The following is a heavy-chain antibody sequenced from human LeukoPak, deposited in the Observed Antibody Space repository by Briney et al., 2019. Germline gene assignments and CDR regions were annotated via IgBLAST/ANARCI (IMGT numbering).Heavy chain of an antibody. CDR2: MYFGGGT. CDR3: ARYIVVLPAGRDYYGVDV. J-gene: IGHJ6*02. D-gene: IGHD2-2*01. Sequence: SETLSLTCAVSGGSISSYQWTWLRQTPEKGLEWIGNMYFGGGTDYNPSLMSRVSTSVDTSKNQFSLKLTSVTAEDTAVYFCARYIVVLPAGRDYYGVDVWGQGTTVTVSS. CDR1: GGSISSYQ. V-gene: IGHV4-59*01.